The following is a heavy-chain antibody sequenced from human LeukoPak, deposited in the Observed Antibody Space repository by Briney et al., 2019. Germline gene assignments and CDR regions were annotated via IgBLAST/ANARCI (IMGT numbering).Heavy chain of an antibody. CDR3: ARAYYDSSGDY. Sequence: TGGSLRLSCAASGFTFSSYEMNWVRQAPGKGLEWVSYISSSSSTIYYADSVKGRFTISRDNAKNSLYLQMNSLRAEDTAVYYCARAYYDSSGDYWGQGNLVTVSS. J-gene: IGHJ4*02. CDR1: GFTFSSYE. D-gene: IGHD3-22*01. V-gene: IGHV3-48*03. CDR2: ISSSSSTI.